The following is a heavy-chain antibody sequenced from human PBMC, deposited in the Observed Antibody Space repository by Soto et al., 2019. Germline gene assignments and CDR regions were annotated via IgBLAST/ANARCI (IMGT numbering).Heavy chain of an antibody. D-gene: IGHD5-18*01. CDR3: ATSPMAARYGNWFDR. Sequence: QVQLVQSGAEVKKPGASVTVSYKASGYTFSSSIISWVRQAPGQGLEWMGWISVYSGHTNYAPKFQGRVTVTTDTSTSTAYMGLRSLRSDDTAVYYCATSPMAARYGNWFDRWGQGTLVTVSS. CDR1: GYTFSSSI. V-gene: IGHV1-18*04. CDR2: ISVYSGHT. J-gene: IGHJ5*02.